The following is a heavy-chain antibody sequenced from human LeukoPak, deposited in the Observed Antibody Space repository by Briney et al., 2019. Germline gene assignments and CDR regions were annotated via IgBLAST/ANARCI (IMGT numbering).Heavy chain of an antibody. CDR2: INPDSGGT. J-gene: IGHJ3*02. V-gene: IGHV1-2*02. CDR3: AREGLSYCGGDCYSNAFHI. Sequence: ASVKVSCKASGYTFTGYYMHWVRQAPGQGLEWMGWINPDSGGTNYAQKFQGRVTMTRDTSIRTAYMELNTLRSDDMAVYYCAREGLSYCGGDCYSNAFHIWGQGTMVTVSS. D-gene: IGHD2-21*02. CDR1: GYTFTGYY.